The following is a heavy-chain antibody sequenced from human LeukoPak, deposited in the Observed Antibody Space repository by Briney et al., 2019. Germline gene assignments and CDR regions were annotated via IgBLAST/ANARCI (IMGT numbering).Heavy chain of an antibody. V-gene: IGHV3-7*01. D-gene: IGHD3-22*01. CDR1: GFTFSSYW. CDR2: IKQDGSEK. CDR3: ARERDSSGFDAFDI. Sequence: GGSLRLSCAASGFTFSSYWMSWVRQAPGKGLEWVANIKQDGSEKYYVDSVTGRFTISRDNAKNSLYLQMNSLRAEDTAVYYCARERDSSGFDAFDIWGQGTMVTVSS. J-gene: IGHJ3*02.